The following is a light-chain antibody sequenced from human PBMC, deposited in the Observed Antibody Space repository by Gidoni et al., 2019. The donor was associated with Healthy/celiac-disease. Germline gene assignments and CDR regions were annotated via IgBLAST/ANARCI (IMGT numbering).Light chain of an antibody. CDR2: GAS. CDR3: QQYNNWPN. V-gene: IGKV3-15*01. J-gene: IGKJ5*01. Sequence: EIVMTQSPATLSVSPGERATLSCRASQSVSSNLAWYQQKPGQAPRFLIYGASTRATGIPARFSGSGSGTEFTLTISSLQSEDFAVYYCQQYNNWPNFGQGTRLEIK. CDR1: QSVSSN.